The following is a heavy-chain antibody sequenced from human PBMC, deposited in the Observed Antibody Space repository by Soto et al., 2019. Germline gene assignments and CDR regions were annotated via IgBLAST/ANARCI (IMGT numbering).Heavy chain of an antibody. CDR2: ISGSGGST. D-gene: IGHD6-19*01. Sequence: GGSLRLSCAASGFTFSSYAMSWVRQAPGKGLEWVSAISGSGGSTYYADSVKGRFTISRDNSKNTLYLQMNSLRAEDTAVYYCATDFTDSSGPTLGMDVWGQGTTVTVSS. CDR1: GFTFSSYA. CDR3: ATDFTDSSGPTLGMDV. J-gene: IGHJ6*02. V-gene: IGHV3-23*01.